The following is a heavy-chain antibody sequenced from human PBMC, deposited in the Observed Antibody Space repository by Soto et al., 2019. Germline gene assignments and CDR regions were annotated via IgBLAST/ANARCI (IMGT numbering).Heavy chain of an antibody. CDR2: ISWNSGNI. CDR1: GFTFENYV. CDR3: AKDKVYSNYEYYFDY. J-gene: IGHJ4*02. D-gene: IGHD4-4*01. V-gene: IGHV3-9*01. Sequence: EVQLVESGGGLVQPGRSLRLSCAASGFTFENYVMHWVRQAPGKGLEWVSGISWNSGNIGYADSVRGRFTISRDNAKNSLYLQMNSLRPEDTALYYCAKDKVYSNYEYYFDYWGQGTLVTVSS.